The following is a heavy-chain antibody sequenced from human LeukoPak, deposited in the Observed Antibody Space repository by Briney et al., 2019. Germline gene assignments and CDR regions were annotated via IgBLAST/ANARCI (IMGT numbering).Heavy chain of an antibody. D-gene: IGHD1-26*01. CDR1: GLTFDDYG. Sequence: PGGSLRLSCAASGLTFDDYGMSWVRHAPGKGLEWVSGINWNGGSTGYVDSVKGRFTISRDNAKNSLYLQMNSLRAEDTALYYCARGGWELLPYYFDYWGQGTLVTVSS. V-gene: IGHV3-20*04. CDR2: INWNGGST. CDR3: ARGGWELLPYYFDY. J-gene: IGHJ4*02.